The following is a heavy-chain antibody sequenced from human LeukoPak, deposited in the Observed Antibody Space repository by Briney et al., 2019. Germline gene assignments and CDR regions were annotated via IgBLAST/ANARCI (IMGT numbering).Heavy chain of an antibody. CDR2: MSAYKGNT. CDR1: GYTFTSYG. V-gene: IGHV1-18*04. CDR3: ARVVPAARSSGPPDY. Sequence: ASVKVSCKASGYTFTSYGISWVRQAAGQGREWMGWMSAYKGNTNYAQRLQGRVTMTTDTSTSTAYMELRSLRSDDTAVYYCARVVPAARSSGPPDYWGQGTLVTVSS. D-gene: IGHD2-2*01. J-gene: IGHJ4*02.